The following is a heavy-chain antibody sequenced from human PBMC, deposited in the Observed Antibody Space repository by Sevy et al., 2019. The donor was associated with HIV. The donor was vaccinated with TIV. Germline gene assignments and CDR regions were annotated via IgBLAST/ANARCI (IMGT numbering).Heavy chain of an antibody. CDR2: LYSGGST. D-gene: IGHD1-26*01. CDR3: ARAGTGSYRAYFDY. Sequence: GGSLRLSCAASEFTVSSSYMSWVRQAPGKGLEWVSILYSGGSTYYAASVKGRFAVSRDNSKNTLYIQMKSLRAEDTAVYYCARAGTGSYRAYFDYWGQGTLVTVSS. V-gene: IGHV3-53*01. CDR1: EFTVSSSY. J-gene: IGHJ4*02.